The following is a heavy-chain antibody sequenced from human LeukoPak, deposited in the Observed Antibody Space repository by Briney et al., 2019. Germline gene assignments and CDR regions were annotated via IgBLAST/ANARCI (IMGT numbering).Heavy chain of an antibody. CDR1: GFTFSSYS. D-gene: IGHD2-8*01. CDR3: ARDTKSLIYYYYMHV. V-gene: IGHV3-48*01. CDR2: ISSSSSTI. J-gene: IGHJ6*03. Sequence: GALRLSCAASGFTFSSYSMNWVRQAPGKGLEWVSYISSSSSTIYYADSVKGRFTISRDNAKNSLYLQMNSLRAEDTAVYYCARDTKSLIYYYYMHVWGKGTTVTVSS.